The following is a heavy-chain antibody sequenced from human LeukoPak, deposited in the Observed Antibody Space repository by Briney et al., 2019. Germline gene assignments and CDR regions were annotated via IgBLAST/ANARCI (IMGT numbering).Heavy chain of an antibody. Sequence: GGSLRLSCAASGFTLSSYGMHWVRQAPGEGLEWVAVISYDGSNKYYADSVKGRFTISRDNSKNTLYLQMNSLRAEDTAVYYCAKELLWFGELSSIDYWGQGTLVTVSS. D-gene: IGHD3-10*01. CDR3: AKELLWFGELSSIDY. J-gene: IGHJ4*02. V-gene: IGHV3-30*18. CDR1: GFTLSSYG. CDR2: ISYDGSNK.